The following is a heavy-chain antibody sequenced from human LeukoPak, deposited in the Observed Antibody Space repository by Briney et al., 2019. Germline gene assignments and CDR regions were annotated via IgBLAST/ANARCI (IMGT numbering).Heavy chain of an antibody. CDR1: GDSVSNNNGS. D-gene: IGHD3-10*01. CDR3: ARVPPLWFGELDAFDI. CDR2: TYYWSKWNN. Sequence: PSQTLSLTCAISGDSVSNNNGSWNWIRQSPSRGLEWLGRTYYWSKWNNDYAVSVKSRITINADTSKNQFSLHLYSVTPEDTAVYYCARVPPLWFGELDAFDIWGQGTMVTVSS. J-gene: IGHJ3*02. V-gene: IGHV6-1*01.